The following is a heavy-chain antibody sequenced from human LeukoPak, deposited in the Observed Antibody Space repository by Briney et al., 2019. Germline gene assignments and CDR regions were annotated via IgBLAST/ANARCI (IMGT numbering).Heavy chain of an antibody. Sequence: GGSLRLSCAASGFTFSNYWMSWVRQAPGKGLEWVANIKQDGSEKYYVDSVKGRFTISRDNAKNSLYLQMNSLRAEDTAVYYCARDRGDSIVGADFDSWGQGTLVTVSS. V-gene: IGHV3-7*01. J-gene: IGHJ4*02. D-gene: IGHD1-26*01. CDR1: GFTFSNYW. CDR3: ARDRGDSIVGADFDS. CDR2: IKQDGSEK.